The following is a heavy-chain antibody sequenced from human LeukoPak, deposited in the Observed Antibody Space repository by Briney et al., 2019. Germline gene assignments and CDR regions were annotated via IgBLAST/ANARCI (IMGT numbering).Heavy chain of an antibody. Sequence: LAGGSLRLSCAASGFTFSSYWMSWVRQAPGKGLEWVANIKQDGSEKYYVDSVKGRFTISRDNAKNSLYLQMNSLRAEDTAVYYCARANVGPSYYFDYWGQGTLVTVSS. J-gene: IGHJ4*02. CDR2: IKQDGSEK. V-gene: IGHV3-7*01. CDR1: GFTFSSYW. CDR3: ARANVGPSYYFDY.